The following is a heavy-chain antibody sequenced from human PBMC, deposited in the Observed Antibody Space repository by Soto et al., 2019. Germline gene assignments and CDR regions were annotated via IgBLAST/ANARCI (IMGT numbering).Heavy chain of an antibody. V-gene: IGHV3-30*18. J-gene: IGHJ6*03. CDR2: ISYDGSNK. CDR3: AKAGYSSGWYVNYYMDV. D-gene: IGHD6-19*01. Sequence: PGGSLRLSCAASGFTFSSYGMHWVRQAPCKGLEWVAVISYDGSNKYYADSVKGRFTISRDNSKNTLYLQMNSLRAEDTAVYYCAKAGYSSGWYVNYYMDVWGKGTTVTVSS. CDR1: GFTFSSYG.